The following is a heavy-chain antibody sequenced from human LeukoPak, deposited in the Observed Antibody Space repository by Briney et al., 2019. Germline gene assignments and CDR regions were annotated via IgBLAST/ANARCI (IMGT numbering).Heavy chain of an antibody. CDR1: GYTFTSYD. CDR2: INPNSGGT. Sequence: GASVKVSCKASGYTFTSYDINWVRQATGQGLEWMGWINPNSGGTNYAQKFQGRVTMTRDTSISTAYMELSRLRSDDTAVYYCAREVSSSSRPFDYWGQGTLGTVSP. CDR3: AREVSSSSRPFDY. V-gene: IGHV1-2*02. J-gene: IGHJ4*02. D-gene: IGHD6-6*01.